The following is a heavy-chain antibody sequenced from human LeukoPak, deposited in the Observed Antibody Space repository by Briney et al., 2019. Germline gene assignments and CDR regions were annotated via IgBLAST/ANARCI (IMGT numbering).Heavy chain of an antibody. J-gene: IGHJ4*02. CDR1: GGSISRRGYY. CDR2: IYYSGSP. Sequence: SQTLALLCTVSGGSISRRGYYWGWLRQHPGKGLEWVGYIYYSGSPYYNPSLKSRVTISVDTSKNQFSLKLSSVTAADTAVYYCARGSGWYRVDYWGQGTLVTVSS. V-gene: IGHV4-31*03. D-gene: IGHD6-19*01. CDR3: ARGSGWYRVDY.